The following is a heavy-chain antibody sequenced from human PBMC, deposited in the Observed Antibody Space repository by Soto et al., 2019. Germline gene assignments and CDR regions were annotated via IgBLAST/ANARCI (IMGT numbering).Heavy chain of an antibody. CDR2: IYYSGST. J-gene: IGHJ4*02. Sequence: PSETLSLTCTVSGGSISSYYWSWIRQPPGKGLEWIGDIYYSGSTNYNPSLKSRVTISLDTSKNQSPLKLTSVPAADTAVYYCARLTTVTYYFDYWGQGTLVTVSS. D-gene: IGHD4-4*01. CDR1: GGSISSYY. V-gene: IGHV4-59*08. CDR3: ARLTTVTYYFDY.